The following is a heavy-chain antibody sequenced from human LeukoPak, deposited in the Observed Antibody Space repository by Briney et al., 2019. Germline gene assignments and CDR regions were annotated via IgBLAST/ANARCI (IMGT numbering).Heavy chain of an antibody. CDR2: IFHSGSI. CDR1: GYSISSGYY. J-gene: IGHJ3*01. CDR3: ARMEVSYYYDSSTYYPAAFDV. D-gene: IGHD3-22*01. Sequence: SETLSLTCGVSGYSISSGYYWGWIRQSPGKGLEWIATIFHSGSIYYNPSLKSRLTLSVDTSKNQFTLKLNSVSAADTAVYYCARMEVSYYYDSSTYYPAAFDVWGQGTMVSVSS. V-gene: IGHV4-38-2*01.